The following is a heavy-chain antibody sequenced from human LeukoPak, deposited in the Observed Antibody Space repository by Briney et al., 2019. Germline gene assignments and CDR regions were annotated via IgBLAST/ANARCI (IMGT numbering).Heavy chain of an antibody. CDR2: IYHSGST. V-gene: IGHV4-4*02. Sequence: PSETLSLTCAVSGGSISSSNWWSWVRQPPGKGLEWIGEIYHSGSTNYNPFLKSRVTISVDKSKNQFSLKLSSVTAADTAVYYCARDSRPYSSGWYGIDYWGQGTLVTVSS. D-gene: IGHD6-19*01. J-gene: IGHJ4*02. CDR3: ARDSRPYSSGWYGIDY. CDR1: GGSISSSNW.